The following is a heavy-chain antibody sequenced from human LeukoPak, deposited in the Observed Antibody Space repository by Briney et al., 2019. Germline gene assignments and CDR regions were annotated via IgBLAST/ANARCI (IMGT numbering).Heavy chain of an antibody. Sequence: GGSLRLSCAASGFTFSSYWMHWVRQAPGKGLMWVSRINSDGSSTSYADSVKGRFTISRDNAKNTLYLQMNSLRAEDTAVYYCLRGSGYSRTIGWGQGTLVTVSS. CDR1: GFTFSSYW. CDR3: LRGSGYSRTIG. V-gene: IGHV3-74*01. D-gene: IGHD3-22*01. CDR2: INSDGSST. J-gene: IGHJ4*02.